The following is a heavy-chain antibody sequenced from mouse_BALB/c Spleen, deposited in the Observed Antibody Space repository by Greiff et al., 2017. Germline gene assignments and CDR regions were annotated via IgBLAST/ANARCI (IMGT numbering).Heavy chain of an antibody. V-gene: IGHV2-4-1*01. CDR2: IWSGGST. D-gene: IGHD1-2*01. J-gene: IGHJ4*01. CDR3: ARKLRPHYYAMDY. Sequence: VHLVESGPGLVQPSQSLSITCTVSGFSLTSYGVHWVRQSPGKGLEWLEVIWSGGSTDYNAAFISRLSISKDNSKSQVFFKMNSLQADDTAIYYCARKLRPHYYAMDYWGQGTSVTVSS. CDR1: GFSLTSYG.